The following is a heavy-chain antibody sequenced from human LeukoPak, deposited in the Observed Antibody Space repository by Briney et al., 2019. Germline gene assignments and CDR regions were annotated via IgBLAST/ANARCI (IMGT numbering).Heavy chain of an antibody. J-gene: IGHJ6*03. CDR2: FDPEDGET. V-gene: IGHV1-24*01. CDR1: GYTLTELS. Sequence: ASVKVSCKVSGYTLTELSMHWVRQAPGKGLEWMGGFDPEDGETIYAQKFQGRVTMTEDTSTDTAYMELSSLRSEDTAVYYCARDHPRGVRGVNYYYMDVWGKGTTVTVSS. D-gene: IGHD3-10*01. CDR3: ARDHPRGVRGVNYYYMDV.